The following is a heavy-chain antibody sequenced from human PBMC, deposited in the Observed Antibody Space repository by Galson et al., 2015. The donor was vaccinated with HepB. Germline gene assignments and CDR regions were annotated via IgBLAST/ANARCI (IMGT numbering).Heavy chain of an antibody. CDR1: GFTFSSYG. CDR3: AKNLGYSYGYDAFDI. J-gene: IGHJ3*02. CDR2: ISYDGSNK. D-gene: IGHD5-18*01. V-gene: IGHV3-30*18. Sequence: SLRLSCAASGFTFSSYGMHWVRQAPGKGLEWVAVISYDGSNKYYADSVKGRFTISRDNSKNTLYLQMNSLRAEDTAVYYCAKNLGYSYGYDAFDIWGQGTMVTVSS.